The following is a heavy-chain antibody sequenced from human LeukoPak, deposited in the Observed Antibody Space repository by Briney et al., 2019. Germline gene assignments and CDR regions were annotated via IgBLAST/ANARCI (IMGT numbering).Heavy chain of an antibody. CDR2: IRQDESER. CDR1: GFTVSSNY. V-gene: IGHV3-7*01. D-gene: IGHD3-10*01. J-gene: IGHJ6*03. CDR3: ARLSAYYYGSYFYYYMDV. Sequence: GGSLRLSCAASGFTVSSNYMTWVRQPPGKGPEWVANIRQDESERYSADPVKGRFTISRDNAKKSVYLHMSSLRAEDTALYYCARLSAYYYGSYFYYYMDVWGKGTTVTVSS.